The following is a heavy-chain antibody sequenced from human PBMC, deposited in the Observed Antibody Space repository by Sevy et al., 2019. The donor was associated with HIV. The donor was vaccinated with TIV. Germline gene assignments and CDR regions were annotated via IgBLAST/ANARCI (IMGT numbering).Heavy chain of an antibody. CDR1: GFTFSSFE. D-gene: IGHD2-2*01. Sequence: GGSLRLSCAASGFTFSSFEMNWVRQAPGKGLEWVSYISSSGDTTDYADSVRGRFTISRDNAKKSLYLQMNSLRAEDTALYYCARDCSSTTCLWGLDFWGQGTTVTVSS. V-gene: IGHV3-48*03. CDR2: ISSSGDTT. J-gene: IGHJ6*02. CDR3: ARDCSSTTCLWGLDF.